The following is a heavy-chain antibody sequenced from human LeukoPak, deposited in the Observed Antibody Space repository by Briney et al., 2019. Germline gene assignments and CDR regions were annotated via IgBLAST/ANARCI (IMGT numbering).Heavy chain of an antibody. CDR1: GFTFSSYS. V-gene: IGHV3-21*01. Sequence: GGSLRLSCAASGFTFSSYSMNWVRQAPGKGLEWVSSISSSTTYIYYAGSVKGRFTISRDNAKNSLYLQLNSLRAEDTAVYYCARSPTGSGWYYFDYWGQGTLVTVSS. D-gene: IGHD6-19*01. J-gene: IGHJ4*02. CDR2: ISSSTTYI. CDR3: ARSPTGSGWYYFDY.